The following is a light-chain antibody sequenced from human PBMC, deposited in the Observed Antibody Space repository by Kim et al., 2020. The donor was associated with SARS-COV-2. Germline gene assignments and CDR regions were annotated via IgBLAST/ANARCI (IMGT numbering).Light chain of an antibody. CDR1: SSDVGTYNL. Sequence: QSALTQPASVPGSPGQSITISCTGTSSDVGTYNLVSWYQQHPGKAPKLMIYEVTKRPSGVSNRFSGSKSGNTASLTVSGLQAEDEADYYCCSYAGSSTWVFGGGTQLTVL. V-gene: IGLV2-23*02. CDR2: EVT. CDR3: CSYAGSSTWV. J-gene: IGLJ3*02.